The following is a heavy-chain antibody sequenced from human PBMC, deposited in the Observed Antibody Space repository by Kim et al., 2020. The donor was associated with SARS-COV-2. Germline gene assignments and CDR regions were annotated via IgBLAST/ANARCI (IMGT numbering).Heavy chain of an antibody. CDR3: ARDSIAVANYYYYGMDV. CDR2: ISAYNGNT. Sequence: ASVKVSCKASGYTFTSYGISWVRQAPGQGLEWMGWISAYNGNTNYAQKLQGRVTMTTDTSTSTAYMELRSLRSDDTAGYYCARDSIAVANYYYYGMDVWGQGTTVTVSS. J-gene: IGHJ6*02. D-gene: IGHD6-19*01. CDR1: GYTFTSYG. V-gene: IGHV1-18*01.